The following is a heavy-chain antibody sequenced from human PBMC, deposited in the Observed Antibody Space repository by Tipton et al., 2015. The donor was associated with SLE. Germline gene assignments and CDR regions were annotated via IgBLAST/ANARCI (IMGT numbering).Heavy chain of an antibody. CDR1: GGSISSYY. V-gene: IGHV4-39*07. D-gene: IGHD2-2*02. J-gene: IGHJ3*02. Sequence: TLSLTCTVSGGSISSYYWGWIRQSPGKGLEWIGSIYYSGSTYYNPSLKSRVTVSADTSKIQFSLKLSSVTAADTAVYYCARDRDIVLEPVPIPPAFDIWGQGTMVTVSS. CDR2: IYYSGST. CDR3: ARDRDIVLEPVPIPPAFDI.